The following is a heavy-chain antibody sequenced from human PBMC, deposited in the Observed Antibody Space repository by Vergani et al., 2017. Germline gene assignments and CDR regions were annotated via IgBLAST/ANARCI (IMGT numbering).Heavy chain of an antibody. Sequence: QLQLQESDPGLVKPSETLSLTCTVSGGSIRSTFYYWGWIRQPPGKGLEWIGTIYYSGSTYYNPSLKSRVTISVDTSKNQFSLKVTSVTAADTAVYYCTRQPQEGASGPPSVPTWGQGISVIVSS. CDR2: IYYSGST. V-gene: IGHV4-39*01. D-gene: IGHD5-12*01. J-gene: IGHJ4*02. CDR3: TRQPQEGASGPPSVPT. CDR1: GGSIRSTFYY.